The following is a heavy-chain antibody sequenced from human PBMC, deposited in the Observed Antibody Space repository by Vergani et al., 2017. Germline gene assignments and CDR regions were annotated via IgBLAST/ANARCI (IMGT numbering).Heavy chain of an antibody. J-gene: IGHJ4*02. CDR3: ARLRPYGSRQPFDY. Sequence: EVQLVQSGAEVKKPGESLKISCKGSGYSFTSYWIGCVRQMPGKGLEWMGTSYPGDSDTRYSPSFPGQVTISADKSSSTAYLQWSSLKDSDTAMYYCARLRPYGSRQPFDYRGQGTLVTVAS. D-gene: IGHD3-10*01. CDR1: GYSFTSYW. CDR2: SYPGDSDT. V-gene: IGHV5-51*01.